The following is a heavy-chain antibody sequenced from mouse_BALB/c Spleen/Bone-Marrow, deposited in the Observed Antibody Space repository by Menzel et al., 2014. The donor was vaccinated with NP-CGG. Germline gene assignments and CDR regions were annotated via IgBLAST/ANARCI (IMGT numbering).Heavy chain of an antibody. CDR2: IWAGGST. CDR3: ARGSYYEGAMDY. D-gene: IGHD1-1*01. J-gene: IGHJ4*01. V-gene: IGHV2-9*02. CDR1: GFSLTSYG. Sequence: VQLVESGPGLVSPSQSLSITCTVSGFSLTSYGLHWVRQPPGKVLEWLGVIWAGGSTNYNSALMSRLSISKDNSKSQVFLKMNSLQTDDTAMYYCARGSYYEGAMDYWGQGTSVTVSS.